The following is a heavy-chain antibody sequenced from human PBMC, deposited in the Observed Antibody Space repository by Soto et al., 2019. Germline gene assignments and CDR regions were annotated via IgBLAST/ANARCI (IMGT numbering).Heavy chain of an antibody. CDR2: FDPEDGET. D-gene: IGHD4-4*01. Sequence: GAPVKGSRKVSGYTPTELSMHWVRQAPGKGLEWMGGFDPEDGETIYAQKFQGRVTMTEDTSTDTAYMELSSLRSEDTAVYYCATRHSMAFDIWGQGTMVTVSS. V-gene: IGHV1-24*01. J-gene: IGHJ3*02. CDR3: ATRHSMAFDI. CDR1: GYTPTELS.